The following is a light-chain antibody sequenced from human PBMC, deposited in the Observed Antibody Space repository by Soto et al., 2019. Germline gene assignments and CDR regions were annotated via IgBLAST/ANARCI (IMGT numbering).Light chain of an antibody. CDR3: QSYDSSLSSYV. Sequence: QSVLTQPPSVSGAPGQRVTIACSGSTSNIGSNYDVHWYQQLPGNAPKVLIYGNNNRPSGVPNRFSAYKSGTSASLAIAGLQAEDDADYYCQSYDSSLSSYVFGTGTKLTVL. V-gene: IGLV1-40*01. CDR1: TSNIGSNYD. CDR2: GNN. J-gene: IGLJ1*01.